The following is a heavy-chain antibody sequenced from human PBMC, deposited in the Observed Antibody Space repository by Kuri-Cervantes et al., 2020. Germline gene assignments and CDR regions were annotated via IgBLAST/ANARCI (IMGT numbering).Heavy chain of an antibody. V-gene: IGHV4-39*01. CDR2: IYYSGST. CDR1: GGSIRSSSYY. Sequence: GSLRLSCTVSGGSIRSSSYYWGWIRQPPGKGLEWIGSIYYSGSTYYNPSLKSRVTISVDTSKNQFSLKLSSVTAADTAVYYCARGLSIAAAGILDYWGQGTLVTVSS. D-gene: IGHD6-13*01. CDR3: ARGLSIAAAGILDY. J-gene: IGHJ4*02.